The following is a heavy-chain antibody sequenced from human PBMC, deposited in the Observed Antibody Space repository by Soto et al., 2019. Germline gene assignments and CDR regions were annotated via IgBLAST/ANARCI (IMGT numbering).Heavy chain of an antibody. V-gene: IGHV5-51*01. J-gene: IGHJ5*02. Sequence: GESRKISCKASGYSFTNYWIGWVRQMPGKGLEWMGIIYPGDSETRYSPSFQGQVTISADKSISTAYMQWSSLKASDTAMYYCGRYGSGSYSYNWFAPWGQGTLVTVSS. CDR2: IYPGDSET. CDR1: GYSFTNYW. D-gene: IGHD3-10*01. CDR3: GRYGSGSYSYNWFAP.